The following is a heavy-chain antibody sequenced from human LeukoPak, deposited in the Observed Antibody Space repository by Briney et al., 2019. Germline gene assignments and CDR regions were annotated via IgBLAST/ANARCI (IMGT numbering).Heavy chain of an antibody. V-gene: IGHV3-11*04. CDR1: GFTFSDYY. CDR2: ISSSGSTI. Sequence: GGSLRLSCAASGFTFSDYYMSWIRQAPGKGLEWVSYISSSGSTIYYADSVKGRFTISRDNSKNTLYLQMNSLRAEDTAVYYCAKNAHYQGYSYGGIDYWGQGTLVTVSS. J-gene: IGHJ4*02. CDR3: AKNAHYQGYSYGGIDY. D-gene: IGHD5-18*01.